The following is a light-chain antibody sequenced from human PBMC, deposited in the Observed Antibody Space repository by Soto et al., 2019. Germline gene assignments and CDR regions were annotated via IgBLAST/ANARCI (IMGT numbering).Light chain of an antibody. J-gene: IGKJ4*01. CDR2: MGS. V-gene: IGKV2-28*01. CDR1: QSLLHSNGYNY. CDR3: MQALQTPLT. Sequence: DLVMTQSPLSLPVTPGEPASISRRSSQSLLHSNGYNYLDWYLQKPGQSPQLLIYMGSSRASGVPDRFSGNGSGRDFTLKISRVEAEDVGVYYCMQALQTPLTFGGGTNVEIK.